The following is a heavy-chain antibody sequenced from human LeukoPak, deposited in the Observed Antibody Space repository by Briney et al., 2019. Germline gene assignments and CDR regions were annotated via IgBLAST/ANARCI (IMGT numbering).Heavy chain of an antibody. J-gene: IGHJ4*02. CDR3: ASTIAVAGTFDY. Sequence: SETLSLTCNVSGGSISSGDYYWSWIRQPPGKGLEWIGEINHSGSTNYNPSLKSRVTISVDTSKNQFSLKLSSVTAADTAVYYCASTIAVAGTFDYWGQGTQVTVSS. CDR1: GGSISSGDYY. V-gene: IGHV4-39*07. CDR2: INHSGST. D-gene: IGHD6-19*01.